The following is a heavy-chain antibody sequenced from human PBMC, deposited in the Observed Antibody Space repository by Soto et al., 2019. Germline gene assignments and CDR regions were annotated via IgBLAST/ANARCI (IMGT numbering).Heavy chain of an antibody. J-gene: IGHJ5*02. D-gene: IGHD3-3*01. CDR1: GGSISSGDYY. V-gene: IGHV4-30-4*01. Sequence: PSETLSLTWTVSGGSISSGDYYWSWIRQPPGKGLEWIGYIYYSGITYYNPSLKTRVTISVDTSNNQFSLQLNSVTPEDTAVYYCAREGFLSIYSAYSWFDPWGQGTLVTVSS. CDR2: IYYSGIT. CDR3: AREGFLSIYSAYSWFDP.